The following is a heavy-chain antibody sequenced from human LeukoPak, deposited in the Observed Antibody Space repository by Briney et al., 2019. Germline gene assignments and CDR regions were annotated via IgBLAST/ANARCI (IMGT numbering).Heavy chain of an antibody. D-gene: IGHD5-18*01. Sequence: PGGSLRLSCAASGFTFSSYEMNWVRQAPGKGLEWVSYISNSGTAIYYADSVKGRFTISRDNAKSSLYLQMNSLIAEHTAVYYCARAGYSMDTEYFQHWGQGTLVTVSS. CDR1: GFTFSSYE. CDR3: ARAGYSMDTEYFQH. J-gene: IGHJ1*01. V-gene: IGHV3-48*03. CDR2: ISNSGTAI.